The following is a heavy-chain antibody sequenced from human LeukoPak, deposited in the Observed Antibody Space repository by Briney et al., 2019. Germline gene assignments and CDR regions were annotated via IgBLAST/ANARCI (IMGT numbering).Heavy chain of an antibody. Sequence: SETVSLTCAVYGGSFSSYYWSWIRQPPGKGLEWIGEINHSGSTNYNPSLKSRVTISVDTSKNQFSLKLSSVTAADTAVYYCARGGRMTTMRGYYYYYYGMDVWGQGTTVTVSS. V-gene: IGHV4-34*01. D-gene: IGHD4-4*01. CDR1: GGSFSSYY. CDR3: ARGGRMTTMRGYYYYYYGMDV. J-gene: IGHJ6*02. CDR2: INHSGST.